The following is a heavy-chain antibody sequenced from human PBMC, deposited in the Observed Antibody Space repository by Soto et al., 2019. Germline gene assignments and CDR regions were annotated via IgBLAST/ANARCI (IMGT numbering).Heavy chain of an antibody. J-gene: IGHJ2*01. CDR1: GYTFSNYG. CDR3: ARCYCSIGSCYTCWHFDL. V-gene: IGHV1-18*01. D-gene: IGHD2-15*01. Sequence: QVQLVQSGPEVKKPGASVKVSCQASGYTFSNYGIIWVRQAPGQGLEWMGWIGPYNGNTDYAQNFQGRVTMTRDTSTNTAYMELRSLRSDDTALYYCARCYCSIGSCYTCWHFDLWGRGALLTVSS. CDR2: IGPYNGNT.